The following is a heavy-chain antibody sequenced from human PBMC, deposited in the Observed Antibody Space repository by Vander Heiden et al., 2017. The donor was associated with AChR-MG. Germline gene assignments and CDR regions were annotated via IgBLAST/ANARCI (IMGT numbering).Heavy chain of an antibody. J-gene: IGHJ6*03. CDR3: ARGGDGDYKYYYYYMDV. CDR2: INPSGGST. Sequence: QVQLVQSGAEVKKPGASVKVSCKASGYTYTSYYMHWVRQAPGQGLEWMGIINPSGGSTSYAQKFQGRVTMTRDTSTSTVYMELSSLRSEDTAVYYCARGGDGDYKYYYYYMDVWGKGTTVTVSS. V-gene: IGHV1-46*01. D-gene: IGHD4-17*01. CDR1: GYTYTSYY.